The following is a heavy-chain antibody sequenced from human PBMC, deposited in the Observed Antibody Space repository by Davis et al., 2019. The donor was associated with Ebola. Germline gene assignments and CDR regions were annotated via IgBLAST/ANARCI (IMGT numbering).Heavy chain of an antibody. CDR3: ARARGRWDVGGYLLGH. D-gene: IGHD1-26*01. J-gene: IGHJ4*02. Sequence: AASVKVSCKASGYTFTGHYMHWLRQAPGQGLEWMGWVSADNDDRKYAEKFQGRVTMTTDSSTSTAYMELRGLTYDDTAVYFCARARGRWDVGGYLLGHWGQGTLVTVSS. CDR2: VSADNDDR. CDR1: GYTFTGHY. V-gene: IGHV1-18*04.